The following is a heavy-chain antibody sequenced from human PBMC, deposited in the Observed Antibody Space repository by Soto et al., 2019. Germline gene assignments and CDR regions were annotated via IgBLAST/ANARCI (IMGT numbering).Heavy chain of an antibody. V-gene: IGHV3-30*14. CDR1: GFTFSSYA. Sequence: GGSLRLSCAASGFTFSSYAMHWVRQAPGKGLEWVAVISYDGSNKYYADSVKGRFTISRDNSKNTLYLQMNSLRAEDTAVYYCARESRDSHPRDSVDYWGQGTLVTVSS. J-gene: IGHJ4*02. CDR2: ISYDGSNK. CDR3: ARESRDSHPRDSVDY. D-gene: IGHD2-21*02.